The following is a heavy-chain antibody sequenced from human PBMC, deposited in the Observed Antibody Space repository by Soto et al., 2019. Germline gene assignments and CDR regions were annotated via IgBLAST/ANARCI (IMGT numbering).Heavy chain of an antibody. V-gene: IGHV1-18*01. CDR2: ISAYDGNT. CDR3: AIEGVAGTTPGRFDY. Sequence: ASVMVSCKASGYTFTSYGISWVRQAPGQGLEWMGWISAYDGNTNYAQKLQGRVTISVDTSKNQFSLKLSSVTAADTAVYYCAIEGVAGTTPGRFDYWGQGTLVTVSS. CDR1: GYTFTSYG. D-gene: IGHD6-19*01. J-gene: IGHJ4*02.